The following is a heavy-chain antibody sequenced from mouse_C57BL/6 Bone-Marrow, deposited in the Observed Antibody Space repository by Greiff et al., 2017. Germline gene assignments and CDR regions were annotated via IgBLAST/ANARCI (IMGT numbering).Heavy chain of an antibody. D-gene: IGHD3-3*01. CDR3: TTGGTAGY. CDR1: GFNIKDDY. CDR2: IDPENGDT. Sequence: VQLQQSGAELVRPGASVKLSCTASGFNIKDDYMHWVKQRPEQSLEWIGWIDPENGDTEYASKFQGKATITADTSSITAYLQLSSLTSEDTAVYYCTTGGTAGYWGQGTTLTVSS. J-gene: IGHJ2*01. V-gene: IGHV14-4*01.